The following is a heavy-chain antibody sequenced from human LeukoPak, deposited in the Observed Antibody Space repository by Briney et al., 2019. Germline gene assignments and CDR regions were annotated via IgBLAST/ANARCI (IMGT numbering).Heavy chain of an antibody. CDR3: ARDRSLRELWLRNWFDP. CDR1: GGTFSSYA. Sequence: SVKVSCKASGGTFSSYAISWVRQAPGQGLEWMRGIIPIFGTANYAQKFQGRVTITADESTSTAYMELSSLRSEDTAVYYCARDRSLRELWLRNWFDPWGQGALVTVSS. D-gene: IGHD5-18*01. V-gene: IGHV1-69*13. J-gene: IGHJ5*02. CDR2: IIPIFGTA.